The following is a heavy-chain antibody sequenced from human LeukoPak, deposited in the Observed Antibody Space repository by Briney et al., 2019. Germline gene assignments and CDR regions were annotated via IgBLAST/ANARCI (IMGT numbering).Heavy chain of an antibody. Sequence: GGSLRLSCAASGFTFDDYAMHWVRQAPGKGLEWVSGTSWNSGSIGYADSVEGRFTISRDNAKNSLYLQMNSLRAEDTALYYCAKDVQGTYGSGSYYSHWGQGTLVTVSS. CDR1: GFTFDDYA. V-gene: IGHV3-9*01. D-gene: IGHD3-10*01. J-gene: IGHJ4*02. CDR3: AKDVQGTYGSGSYYSH. CDR2: TSWNSGSI.